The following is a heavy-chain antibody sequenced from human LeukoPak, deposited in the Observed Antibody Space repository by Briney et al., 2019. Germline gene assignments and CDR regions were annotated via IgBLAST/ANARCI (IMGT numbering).Heavy chain of an antibody. CDR2: MNPNSGNT. J-gene: IGHJ6*03. D-gene: IGHD3-10*01. Sequence: GASVKVSCKASGYTFTSYDINWVRQATGQGLEWMGWMNPNSGNTGYAQKFQGRVTMTRNTSISTAYMELSSLRSEDTAVYYCARGSPILYGSGSYHDYYYYMDVWGKGTTVTISS. CDR1: GYTFTSYD. V-gene: IGHV1-8*01. CDR3: ARGSPILYGSGSYHDYYYYMDV.